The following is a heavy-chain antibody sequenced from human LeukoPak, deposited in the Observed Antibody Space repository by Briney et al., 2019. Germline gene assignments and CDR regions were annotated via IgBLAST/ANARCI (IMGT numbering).Heavy chain of an antibody. Sequence: GGSLRLSCAASGFTVSNNYMSWVRQAPGKGPEWVSVIYSSGSTNYADSLKGRFTISRDNSKNTLYLQMNSLRAEDTAVYYCAREVPRKYSSGAFDIWGQGTMVTVSS. CDR1: GFTVSNNY. J-gene: IGHJ3*02. CDR3: AREVPRKYSSGAFDI. D-gene: IGHD6-19*01. V-gene: IGHV3-66*01. CDR2: IYSSGST.